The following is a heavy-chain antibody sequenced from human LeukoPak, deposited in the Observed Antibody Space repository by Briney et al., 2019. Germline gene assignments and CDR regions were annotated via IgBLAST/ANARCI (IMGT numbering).Heavy chain of an antibody. J-gene: IGHJ6*03. CDR3: AKGPLEVFPGYMDV. D-gene: IGHD2-21*01. Sequence: GGSLRLSCAASGFTFDDYAMRWVRQAPGKGLEWVSGLSWNSGSIDYADSVKGRFTISRDNSKNSLYLQMNSLRTEDTALYYCAKGPLEVFPGYMDVWGKGTTVTVSS. CDR2: LSWNSGSI. V-gene: IGHV3-9*01. CDR1: GFTFDDYA.